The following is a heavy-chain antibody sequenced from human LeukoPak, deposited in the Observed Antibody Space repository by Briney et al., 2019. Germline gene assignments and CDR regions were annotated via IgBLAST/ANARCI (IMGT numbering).Heavy chain of an antibody. Sequence: PGGSLRLSCAASGFTFTSYAMSWVRQAPGKGLEWVSAISGSGGSTYYADSVKGRFTISRDNSKNTLYLQMNSLRAEDTAVYYCARGGVVISPFDYWGQGTLVTVSS. CDR2: ISGSGGST. J-gene: IGHJ4*02. V-gene: IGHV3-23*01. D-gene: IGHD3-3*01. CDR1: GFTFTSYA. CDR3: ARGGVVISPFDY.